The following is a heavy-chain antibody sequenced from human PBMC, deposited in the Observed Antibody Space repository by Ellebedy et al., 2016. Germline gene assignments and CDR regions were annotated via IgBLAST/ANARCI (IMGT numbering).Heavy chain of an antibody. CDR3: ARYGLSGTFDL. CDR1: GFTFSSYW. Sequence: GGSLRLSCAASGFTFSSYWMGRVRQAPGKGLEWVANIRSDESEKYFKDSVKGRFTISRDNAKNSVYLQMNSLRVEDTAIYYCARYGLSGTFDLWGQGTPVTVSS. V-gene: IGHV3-7*03. CDR2: IRSDESEK. J-gene: IGHJ4*02. D-gene: IGHD3-10*01.